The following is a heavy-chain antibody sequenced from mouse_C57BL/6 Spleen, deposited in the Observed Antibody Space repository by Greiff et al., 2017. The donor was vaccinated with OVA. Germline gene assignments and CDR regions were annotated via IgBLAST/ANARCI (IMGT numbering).Heavy chain of an antibody. CDR2: IDPNSGGT. CDR3: SNCTTVVATY. CDR1: GYTFTSYW. V-gene: IGHV1-72*01. D-gene: IGHD1-1*01. J-gene: IGHJ2*01. Sequence: QVQLQQPGAELVKPGASVKLSCKASGYTFTSYWMHWVKQRPGRGLEWIGRIDPNSGGTKYNEKFKSKATLTVDKPASTAYMQLISLTSEASAVSSCSNCTTVVATYWGQGTPLTVSS.